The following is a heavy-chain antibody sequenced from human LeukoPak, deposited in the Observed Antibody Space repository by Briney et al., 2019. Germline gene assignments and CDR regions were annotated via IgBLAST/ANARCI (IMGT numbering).Heavy chain of an antibody. CDR3: ATGIQLWFRNI. CDR2: INHSGST. V-gene: IGHV4-34*01. Sequence: PSETLSLTCTVSGGSISSYYWSWIRQPPGKGLEWIGEINHSGSTNYNPSLKSRVTISVDTSKNQFSLKLSSVTAADTAAYYCATGIQLWFRNIWGQGTLVTVSS. J-gene: IGHJ4*02. CDR1: GGSISSYY. D-gene: IGHD5-18*01.